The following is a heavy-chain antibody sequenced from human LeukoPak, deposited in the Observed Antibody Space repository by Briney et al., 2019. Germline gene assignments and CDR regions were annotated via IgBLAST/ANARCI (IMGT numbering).Heavy chain of an antibody. CDR3: ASTITIFGVVTYYYYMDV. D-gene: IGHD3-3*01. J-gene: IGHJ6*03. CDR1: GASISSSY. Sequence: SETLSLTCTVSGASISSSYWTWIRQPPGKGLECIGYISYRGNTDYNPSLKSRVTISVDTSKNQFSLKLSSVTAADTAVYYCASTITIFGVVTYYYYMDVWGKGTTVTVSS. CDR2: ISYRGNT. V-gene: IGHV4-59*01.